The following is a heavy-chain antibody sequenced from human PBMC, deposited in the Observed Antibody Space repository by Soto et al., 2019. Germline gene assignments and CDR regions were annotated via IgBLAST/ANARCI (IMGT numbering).Heavy chain of an antibody. V-gene: IGHV3-30-3*01. J-gene: IGHJ4*02. CDR1: GFTYSTYT. D-gene: IGHD2-8*01. CDR3: VRDLSYCTDGICST. Sequence: PGGSLRLSCAASGFTYSTYTMHWVRQAPGKGLEWVAVISYDGNNKFYADSVKGRFTISRDNAKNTVDLLMNNLRADDTAIYYCVRDLSYCTDGICSTWGQGTLVTVSS. CDR2: ISYDGNNK.